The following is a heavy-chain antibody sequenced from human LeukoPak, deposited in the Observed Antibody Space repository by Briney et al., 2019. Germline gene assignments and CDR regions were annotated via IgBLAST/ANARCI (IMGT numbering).Heavy chain of an antibody. J-gene: IGHJ1*01. Sequence: GGSLRLSCAASGFTFSNYGMHWVRQAPGKGLEWVAVISNDGSNKYYADSVKGRFTVSRDNSKNTMYLQMNSLRTEDTAVYYCAKARIAVAGTTASLQYWGQGTLVTVSS. CDR3: AKARIAVAGTTASLQY. D-gene: IGHD6-19*01. CDR1: GFTFSNYG. V-gene: IGHV3-30*18. CDR2: ISNDGSNK.